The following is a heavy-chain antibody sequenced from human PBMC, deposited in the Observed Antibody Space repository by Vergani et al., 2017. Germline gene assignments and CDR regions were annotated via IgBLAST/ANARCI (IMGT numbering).Heavy chain of an antibody. J-gene: IGHJ4*02. V-gene: IGHV3-9*01. CDR2: ISWNSGSI. CDR3: AKESEIAVAGYFDY. D-gene: IGHD6-19*01. Sequence: EVQLVESGGGLVQPGRSLRLSCAASGFTFDDYAMHWVRQAPGKGLEWVSGISWNSGSIGYADSVKGRFTISRDNAKNSLYLQMNSLRAEDTALYYCAKESEIAVAGYFDYWGQGTLVTVSS. CDR1: GFTFDDYA.